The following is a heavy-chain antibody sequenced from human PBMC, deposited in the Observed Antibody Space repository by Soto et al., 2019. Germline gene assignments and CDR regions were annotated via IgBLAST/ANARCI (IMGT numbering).Heavy chain of an antibody. Sequence: ASVKASCKASGYTFTRYGISWVRQAPGQGLEWMGWISAYNGNTNYAQKLQGRVTMTTDTSTSTAYMELRSLRSDDTAVYYCASGGSYYYDSSGSAFDIWGQGTMVTVSS. V-gene: IGHV1-18*01. J-gene: IGHJ3*02. CDR1: GYTFTRYG. D-gene: IGHD3-22*01. CDR3: ASGGSYYYDSSGSAFDI. CDR2: ISAYNGNT.